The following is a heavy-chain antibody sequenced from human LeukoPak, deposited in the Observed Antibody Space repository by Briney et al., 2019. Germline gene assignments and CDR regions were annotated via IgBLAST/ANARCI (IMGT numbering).Heavy chain of an antibody. CDR1: GFTFSNYW. Sequence: GGSLRLSCATSGFTFSNYWMNWVRQSPGKGLQWVAKIKYDGSEKFYVESGKGRFTISRDNANAKNSLDLQMINLRAEDTPVYYCATDANRGGEFDLWGHGTLGTVSS. J-gene: IGHJ4*01. CDR3: ATDANRGGEFDL. CDR2: IKYDGSEK. D-gene: IGHD2/OR15-2a*01. V-gene: IGHV3-7*01.